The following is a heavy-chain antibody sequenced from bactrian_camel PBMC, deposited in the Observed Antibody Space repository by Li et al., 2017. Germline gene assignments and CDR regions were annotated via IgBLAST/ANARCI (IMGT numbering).Heavy chain of an antibody. CDR2: MSAGDSST. V-gene: IGHV3-3*01. Sequence: HVQLVESGGGSVQAGGALTLSCVVSDGTIRSRCMAWFRQTPGKEREGVAFMSAGDSSTFYDDSVQGRFTISQDDAERTVTLQMNNLKPEDTAIYYCAAKWAGYHCLSRRPSDFRYWGQGTQVTVS. J-gene: IGHJ6*01. D-gene: IGHD5*01. CDR1: DGTIRSRC. CDR3: AAKWAGYHCLSRRPSDFRY.